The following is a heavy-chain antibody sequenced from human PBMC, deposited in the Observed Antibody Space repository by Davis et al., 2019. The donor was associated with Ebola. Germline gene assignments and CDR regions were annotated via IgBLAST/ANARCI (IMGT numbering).Heavy chain of an antibody. CDR3: VRDQNV. CDR1: GFTFSDYG. V-gene: IGHV3-33*01. J-gene: IGHJ6*02. Sequence: GGSLRLSCAVSGFTFSDYGIHWVRQAPGKGLEWVASIWYDESKKYYADSVKGRFTISRDNSKNTLYLQMNNLRADDSAVYYCVRDQNVWGQGTTVTVS. CDR2: IWYDESKK.